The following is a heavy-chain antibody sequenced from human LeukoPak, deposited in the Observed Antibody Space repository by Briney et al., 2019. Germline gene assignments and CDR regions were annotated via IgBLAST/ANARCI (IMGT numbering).Heavy chain of an antibody. J-gene: IGHJ4*02. CDR1: GFTFSSYG. V-gene: IGHV3-30*18. Sequence: PGGSLRLSCAASGFTFSSYGMHWVRQAPGKGLEWVAVISYDGSNKYYADSVKGRFTISRDNSKNTLYLQMNSLRAEDTAVYYCAKSHGSSWYDYWGQGTLVTVSS. CDR2: ISYDGSNK. D-gene: IGHD6-13*01. CDR3: AKSHGSSWYDY.